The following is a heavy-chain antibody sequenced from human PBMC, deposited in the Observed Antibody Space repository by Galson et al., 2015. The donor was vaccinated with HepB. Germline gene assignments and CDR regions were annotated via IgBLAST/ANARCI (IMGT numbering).Heavy chain of an antibody. CDR3: ARRRFSDYGMDV. V-gene: IGHV2-70*13. J-gene: IGHJ6*02. D-gene: IGHD3-3*01. CDR1: GFSLSTGGMS. CDR2: IDWDDEK. Sequence: PALVKPTQTLTLTCTFSGFSLSTGGMSVSWIRQPPGKALEWLALIDWDDEKYYSTSLKTRLTISKDTSKNQVVLTMTNMDPVDTATYYCARRRFSDYGMDVWGQGTAVTVSS.